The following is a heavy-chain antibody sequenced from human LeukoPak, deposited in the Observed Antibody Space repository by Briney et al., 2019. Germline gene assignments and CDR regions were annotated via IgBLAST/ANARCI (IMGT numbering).Heavy chain of an antibody. CDR3: AKGTYYYESSGYYYGPTFDT. CDR1: GVTFINYA. D-gene: IGHD3-22*01. J-gene: IGHJ4*02. V-gene: IGHV3-23*01. Sequence: PGGSLRLSCAASGVTFINYAMSWVCQAPGKGREWVSVISGNCGTTYYGDSVKGRFSISRDNSKNTLILQMNSLRAEDTAVYYCAKGTYYYESSGYYYGPTFDTWGQGTLVTVSA. CDR2: ISGNCGTT.